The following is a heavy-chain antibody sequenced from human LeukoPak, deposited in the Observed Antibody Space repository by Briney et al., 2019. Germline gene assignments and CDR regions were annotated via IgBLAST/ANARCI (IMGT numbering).Heavy chain of an antibody. CDR3: ASTDYGSGRYYKEFVLDY. D-gene: IGHD3-10*01. J-gene: IGHJ4*02. CDR1: GGSISSGDYY. V-gene: IGHV4-30-4*01. Sequence: SQTLSLTCTVSGGSISSGDYYWSWIRQPPGKGLEWIGYIYYSGSTYYNPSLKSRVTISVDTSKNQFSLKLSSVTAADTAVYYCASTDYGSGRYYKEFVLDYWGQGTLVTVSS. CDR2: IYYSGST.